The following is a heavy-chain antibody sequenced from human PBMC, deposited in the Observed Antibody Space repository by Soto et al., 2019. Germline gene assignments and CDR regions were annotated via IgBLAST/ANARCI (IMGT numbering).Heavy chain of an antibody. V-gene: IGHV1-69*13. CDR2: IIPIFGTA. CDR1: GGTFSSYA. Sequence: SVKVSCKASGGTFSSYAISWVRQAPGQGLEWMGGIIPIFGTANYAQKFQGRVTITADESTSTAYMELSSLRSEDTAVYYCARAVYYYDSSADHYYYSGMDVCGQGTTVTVCS. D-gene: IGHD3-22*01. CDR3: ARAVYYYDSSADHYYYSGMDV. J-gene: IGHJ6*02.